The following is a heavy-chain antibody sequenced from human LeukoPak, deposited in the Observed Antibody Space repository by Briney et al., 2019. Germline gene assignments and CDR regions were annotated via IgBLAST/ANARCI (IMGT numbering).Heavy chain of an antibody. Sequence: ASVKVSCKASGYTFTGYYLHWVRQAPGQGLEWMGWINLRSGGTNYPQKVQGRVAITRDTSISTAYMDLSRLTSDDTAMYYCARDRYGDGFAHLDYWGQGALVTVSS. V-gene: IGHV1-2*02. CDR1: GYTFTGYY. D-gene: IGHD5-24*01. CDR2: INLRSGGT. CDR3: ARDRYGDGFAHLDY. J-gene: IGHJ4*02.